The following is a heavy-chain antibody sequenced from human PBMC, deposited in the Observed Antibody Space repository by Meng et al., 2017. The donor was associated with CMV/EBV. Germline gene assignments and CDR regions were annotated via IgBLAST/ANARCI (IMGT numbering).Heavy chain of an antibody. D-gene: IGHD1-26*01. V-gene: IGHV3-53*01. CDR3: AREFRNGSYLRHWYFDL. CDR2: IYSGGGT. Sequence: GESLKISCAASGFNVGGFYIIWVRQAPGKGLEWVSIIYSGGGTYYTDSVRGRFTISRDNSRNVVYLQMNSLRAEDTAVYYCAREFRNGSYLRHWYFDLWGRGTLVTVSS. CDR1: GFNVGGFY. J-gene: IGHJ2*01.